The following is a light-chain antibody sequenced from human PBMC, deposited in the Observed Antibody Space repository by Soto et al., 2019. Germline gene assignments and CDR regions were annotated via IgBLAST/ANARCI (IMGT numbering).Light chain of an antibody. Sequence: SYELTQPPSVSVAPGQTARITCGGNNIGSKSVHWYQQKPGQAPVLVVYDDSDRPSGIPERFSGSNSGNTATLTISGLQSEDEADYYCQSFDDTLGGPIFGGGTKLTVL. CDR1: NIGSKS. CDR3: QSFDDTLGGPI. V-gene: IGLV3-21*02. J-gene: IGLJ2*01. CDR2: DDS.